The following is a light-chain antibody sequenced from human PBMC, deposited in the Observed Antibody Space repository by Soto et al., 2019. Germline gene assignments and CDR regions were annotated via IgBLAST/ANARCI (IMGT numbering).Light chain of an antibody. Sequence: EIVLTQSPVTLSLSPGEGATHSCKASQSIDTNLGWYQQKPGQVPRLLIYDASLRATGIPARFTGSGSGTDFTLTISSLEPEDFAVYYCQQRGNWPRTWAFGQGTKVDIK. J-gene: IGKJ1*01. V-gene: IGKV3-11*01. CDR2: DAS. CDR3: QQRGNWPRTWA. CDR1: QSIDTN.